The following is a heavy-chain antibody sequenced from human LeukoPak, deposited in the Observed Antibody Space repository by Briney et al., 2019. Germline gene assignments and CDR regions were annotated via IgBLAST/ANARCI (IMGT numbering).Heavy chain of an antibody. CDR2: INPNSGGT. Sequence: ASVKVSCKAAGYTFTGYYMFWVRQAPGQGLEWMGRINPNSGGTNYAQKFQGRVTMTRDTSISTAYMELSRLRSDDTAVYYCARGYCSGGSCYSVDNWFDPWGQGTLVTVSS. V-gene: IGHV1-2*06. J-gene: IGHJ5*02. D-gene: IGHD2-15*01. CDR3: ARGYCSGGSCYSVDNWFDP. CDR1: GYTFTGYY.